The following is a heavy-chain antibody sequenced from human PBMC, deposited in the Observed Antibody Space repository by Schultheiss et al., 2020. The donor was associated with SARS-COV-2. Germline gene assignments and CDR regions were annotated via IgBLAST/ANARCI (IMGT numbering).Heavy chain of an antibody. CDR2: IIPIFGTV. V-gene: IGHV1-69*06. Sequence: SVKVSCKASGGTFSSNAISWVRQAPGQGLEWMGGIIPIFGTVNYAQKFQGRVTITADKSTSTAYMELSSLRSEDTAVYYCARVQSGSYLLDYWGQGTLVTVSS. CDR1: GGTFSSNA. CDR3: ARVQSGSYLLDY. D-gene: IGHD1-26*01. J-gene: IGHJ4*02.